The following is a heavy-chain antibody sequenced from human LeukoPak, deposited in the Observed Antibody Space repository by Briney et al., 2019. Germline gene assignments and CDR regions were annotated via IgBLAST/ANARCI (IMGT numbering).Heavy chain of an antibody. V-gene: IGHV3-64*04. Sequence: GGSLRLSCSASGFSFSGFAMHWVRQAPGKGLQYVSAISGDGITTYHADSAKGRFTISRDNSRNTLYLQMNNLRAEDTAVYYCARGGDGYNNGGYWGQGTLVTVSS. J-gene: IGHJ4*02. D-gene: IGHD5-24*01. CDR2: ISGDGITT. CDR3: ARGGDGYNNGGY. CDR1: GFSFSGFA.